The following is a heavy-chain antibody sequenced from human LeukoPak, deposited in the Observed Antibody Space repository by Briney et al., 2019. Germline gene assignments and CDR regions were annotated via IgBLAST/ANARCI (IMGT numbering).Heavy chain of an antibody. CDR3: ARGFRITMVRGAKPFDP. D-gene: IGHD3-10*01. V-gene: IGHV4-59*08. J-gene: IGHJ5*02. CDR2: IYYSGST. CDR1: GGSISSYY. Sequence: SETLSLTCTVSGGSISSYYWSWIRQPPGKGLEWIGYIYYSGSTYYNPSLKSRVTISVDTSKNLFSLKLSSVTAADTAVYYCARGFRITMVRGAKPFDPWGQGTLVTVSS.